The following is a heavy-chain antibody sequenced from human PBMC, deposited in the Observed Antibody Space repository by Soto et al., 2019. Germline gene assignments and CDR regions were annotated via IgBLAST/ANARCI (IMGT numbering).Heavy chain of an antibody. J-gene: IGHJ6*02. CDR3: AGRGDGMDV. V-gene: IGHV1-3*05. CDR1: GYTFTNYA. CDR2: INVGNGNT. Sequence: QVQLVQSGAEEKKPGASVKVSCKASGYTFTNYAIHWVRQAPGQRLEWMGWINVGNGNTKYSQKFQGRVTFTRDTSASTADMEMSRLRAEDTAVNYCAGRGDGMDVWGQGTTVTVYS. D-gene: IGHD3-10*01.